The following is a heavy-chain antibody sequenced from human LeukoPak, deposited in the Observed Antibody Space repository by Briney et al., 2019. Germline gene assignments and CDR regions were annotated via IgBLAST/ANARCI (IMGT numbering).Heavy chain of an antibody. CDR2: IRNDGSNK. CDR3: VRGGDWAFGD. D-gene: IGHD2-21*01. CDR1: GFIFSSYG. Sequence: GGSLRLSCAASGFIFSSYGMHWVRQAPGKGLEWVAFIRNDGSNKYYADSVKGRLTISRDNSNNMLYVQMNSLRAEDASVYYCVRGGDWAFGDWGQGTLVTVSS. V-gene: IGHV3-30*02. J-gene: IGHJ4*02.